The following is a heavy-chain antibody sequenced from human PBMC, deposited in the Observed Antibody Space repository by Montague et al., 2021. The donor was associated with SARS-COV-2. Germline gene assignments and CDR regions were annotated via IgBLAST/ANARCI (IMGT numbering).Heavy chain of an antibody. CDR2: ISNSGGRT. CDR1: GFTFSSYA. D-gene: IGHD3-22*01. CDR3: AKSGVVINPYYYYGMDV. V-gene: IGHV3-23*01. Sequence: SLRLSCAASGFTFSSYALTWVRQAPGEGLEWVSAISNSGGRTYSAASVKGRFTISRDNSKNTLYLQMNSLRGEDTAIYYCAKSGVVINPYYYYGMDVWGQGTTVTVSS. J-gene: IGHJ6*02.